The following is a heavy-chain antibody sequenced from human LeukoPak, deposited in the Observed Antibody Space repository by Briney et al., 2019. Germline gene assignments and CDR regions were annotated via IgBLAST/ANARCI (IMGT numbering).Heavy chain of an antibody. V-gene: IGHV4-39*01. CDR3: AVVVAATAFDY. CDR2: IYYSGST. CDR1: GGSISSSSYH. D-gene: IGHD2-15*01. Sequence: SETLSLTCTVSGGSISSSSYHWGWIRQPPGKGLEWIGSIYYSGSTYYNPSLKSRVTISVDTSKNQFSLKLSSVTAADTAVYYCAVVVAATAFDYWGQGTLVTVSS. J-gene: IGHJ4*02.